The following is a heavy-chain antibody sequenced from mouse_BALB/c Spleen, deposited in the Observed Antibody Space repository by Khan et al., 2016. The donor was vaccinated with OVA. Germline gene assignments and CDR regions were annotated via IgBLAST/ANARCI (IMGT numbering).Heavy chain of an antibody. Sequence: QVQLKQSGAELVRPGASVKLSCKTSGYIFTSYWIHWVKQRSGQGLEWIARIYPGTDNSYYNEKFKDKATLTADKSSSTAYMQLSSPKSEDSDVYFCAREEALDHFDHWGQGTTLTVSS. J-gene: IGHJ2*01. D-gene: IGHD3-2*02. CDR1: GYIFTSYW. CDR3: AREEALDHFDH. CDR2: IYPGTDNS. V-gene: IGHV1-76*01.